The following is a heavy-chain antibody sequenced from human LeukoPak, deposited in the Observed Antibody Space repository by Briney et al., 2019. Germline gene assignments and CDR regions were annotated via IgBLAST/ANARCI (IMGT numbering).Heavy chain of an antibody. CDR3: ARVEAVAGSMAIDY. Sequence: GGSLRLSCAASGFTFSSCAMHWVRQAPGKGLEWVAVISYDGSNKYYADSVKGRFTISRDNSKNTLYLQMNSLRAEDTAVYYCARVEAVAGSMAIDYWGQGTLVTVSS. CDR1: GFTFSSCA. J-gene: IGHJ4*02. CDR2: ISYDGSNK. V-gene: IGHV3-30-3*01. D-gene: IGHD6-19*01.